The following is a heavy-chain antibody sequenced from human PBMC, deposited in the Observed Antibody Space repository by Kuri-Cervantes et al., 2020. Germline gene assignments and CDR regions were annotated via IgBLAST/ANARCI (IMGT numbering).Heavy chain of an antibody. Sequence: GESLKISCAASGFTFSSYSMNWVRQAPGKGLEWVSSISSSSSYIYYADSVKGRFTISRDNAKNTLYLRMNSLRAEDTAVYYCAKTLPRRVIKGCAFDIWGQGTMVTVSS. D-gene: IGHD3-22*01. CDR1: GFTFSSYS. CDR3: AKTLPRRVIKGCAFDI. V-gene: IGHV3-21*04. CDR2: ISSSSSYI. J-gene: IGHJ3*02.